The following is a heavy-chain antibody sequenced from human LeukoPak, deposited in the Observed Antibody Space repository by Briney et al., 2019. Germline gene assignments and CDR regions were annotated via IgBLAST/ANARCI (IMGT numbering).Heavy chain of an antibody. Sequence: ASVKVSCKASGHTFIGYNMHWVRQAPGQGLEWMGWINPNFGGTDYAQRFQGRVTMTRDTSITTAYMELSRLRSDDTAVYYCARGGSGWFDAFDIWGQGTMVTVSS. D-gene: IGHD6-19*01. CDR3: ARGGSGWFDAFDI. CDR1: GHTFIGYN. J-gene: IGHJ3*02. V-gene: IGHV1-2*02. CDR2: INPNFGGT.